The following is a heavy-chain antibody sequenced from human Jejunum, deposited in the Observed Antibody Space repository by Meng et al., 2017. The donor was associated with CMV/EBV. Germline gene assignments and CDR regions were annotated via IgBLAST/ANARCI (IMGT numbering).Heavy chain of an antibody. CDR1: YPFTGYY. CDR3: ARPLIVATAPGDWYFDL. D-gene: IGHD6-13*01. V-gene: IGHV1-2*06. Sequence: YPFTGYYMHWVRQAPGPGLEYMGRINPNSGVTSYAQKFQGRVTMTRDTSISTAYMELSRLTSDDTAVYYCARPLIVATAPGDWYFDLWGRGTPVTVSS. CDR2: INPNSGVT. J-gene: IGHJ2*01.